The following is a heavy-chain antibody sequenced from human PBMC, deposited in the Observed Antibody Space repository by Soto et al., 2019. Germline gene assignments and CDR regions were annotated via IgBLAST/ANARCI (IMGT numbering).Heavy chain of an antibody. CDR1: GYTFTGYY. CDR3: AIGLYSSTRIYGMDV. Sequence: QVQLVQSGAEVKKPGASVKVSCKASGYTFTGYYMHWVRQAPGQGLEWMGWINPNSGGTNYAQKFQGWVTMTRDTSMSTAYMALSSLRSDDSAVYYCAIGLYSSTRIYGMDVWGQGTTVTVSS. CDR2: INPNSGGT. D-gene: IGHD6-13*01. J-gene: IGHJ6*02. V-gene: IGHV1-2*04.